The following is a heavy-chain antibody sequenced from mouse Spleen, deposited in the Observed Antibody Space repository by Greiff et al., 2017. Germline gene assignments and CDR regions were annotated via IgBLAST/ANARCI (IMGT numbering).Heavy chain of an antibody. CDR3: AREGNDEVY. D-gene: IGHD2-12*01. J-gene: IGHJ2*01. V-gene: IGHV3-6*01. CDR1: GYSITSGYY. Sequence: EVQLQESGPGLVKPSQSLSLTCSVTGYSITSGYYWNWIRQFPGNKLEWMGYISYDGSNNYNPSLKNRISITRDTSKNQFFLKLNSVTTEDTATYYCAREGNDEVYWGQGTTLTVSS. CDR2: ISYDGSN.